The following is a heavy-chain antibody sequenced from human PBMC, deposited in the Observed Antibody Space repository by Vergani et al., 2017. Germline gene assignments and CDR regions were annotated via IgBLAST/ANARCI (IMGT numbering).Heavy chain of an antibody. CDR3: ATKSCGTPGCQIGYFRE. D-gene: IGHD1-1*01. CDR1: GFTFSSYS. V-gene: IGHV3-48*01. CDR2: ISSSSSTI. J-gene: IGHJ1*01. Sequence: VQLVESGGGLVKPGGSLRLSCAASGFTFSSYSMNWVRQAPGKGLEWVSYISSSSSTIYYADSVKGRFTISRDNAKNSLYLQMNSLRAEDTAVYYCATKSCGTPGCQIGYFREWGQGTLVTVSS.